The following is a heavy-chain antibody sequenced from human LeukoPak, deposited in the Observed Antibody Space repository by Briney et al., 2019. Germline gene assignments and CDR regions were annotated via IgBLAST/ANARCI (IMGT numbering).Heavy chain of an antibody. Sequence: GGSLRLSCAASGFTFSSYAMSWVRQAPGKGLEWVSAISGIGVSTYYADSVKGRFTISRDNSKNTLYLQMNSLRAEDTAVYCCANAEGGSSWFPLDYWGQGTLVTVSS. D-gene: IGHD6-13*01. V-gene: IGHV3-23*01. CDR2: ISGIGVST. CDR3: ANAEGGSSWFPLDY. J-gene: IGHJ4*02. CDR1: GFTFSSYA.